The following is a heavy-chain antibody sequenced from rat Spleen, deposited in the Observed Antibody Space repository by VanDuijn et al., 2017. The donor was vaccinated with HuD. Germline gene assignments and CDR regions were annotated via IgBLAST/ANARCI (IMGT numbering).Heavy chain of an antibody. V-gene: IGHV5-25*01. CDR3: ARSVFDY. CDR1: GFTFSNYY. CDR2: INTGGGNT. Sequence: EVQLVESGGGLVQPGRSMKLSCGASGFTFSNYYMAWVRQAPTKGLEWVASINTGGGNTYYRGSVKGRFIISRDNAKSTLYLQMDSLRSEDTATYYCARSVFDYWGQGVMVTVSS. J-gene: IGHJ2*01.